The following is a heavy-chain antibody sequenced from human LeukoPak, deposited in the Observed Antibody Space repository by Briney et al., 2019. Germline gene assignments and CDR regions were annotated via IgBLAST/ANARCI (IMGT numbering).Heavy chain of an antibody. CDR2: INPDSGGT. CDR1: GYTFTGYY. V-gene: IGHV1-2*02. J-gene: IGHJ4*02. D-gene: IGHD3-9*01. CDR3: ARGRQYDILTGYPTEYYFDY. Sequence: ASVKVSCKASGYTFTGYYMHWVRQAPGQGLEWMGWINPDSGGTNYAQKFQGRVTMTRDTSISTAYMELSRLRSDDTAVYYCARGRQYDILTGYPTEYYFDYWGQGTLVTVSS.